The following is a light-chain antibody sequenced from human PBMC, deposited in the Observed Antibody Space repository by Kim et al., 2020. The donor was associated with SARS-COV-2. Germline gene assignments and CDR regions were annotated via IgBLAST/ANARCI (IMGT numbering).Light chain of an antibody. Sequence: ASGKLNCTPDSGHGHYAIAWHQHQPEKGPRFLMKVNSDGSHLKGDGNPDRFSGSSSGAGRYLPIPSPQSEDGADYFCPAWDPGIRMFGGGTQLTVL. CDR2: VNSDGSH. J-gene: IGLJ3*02. CDR3: PAWDPGIRM. V-gene: IGLV4-69*01. CDR1: SGHGHYA.